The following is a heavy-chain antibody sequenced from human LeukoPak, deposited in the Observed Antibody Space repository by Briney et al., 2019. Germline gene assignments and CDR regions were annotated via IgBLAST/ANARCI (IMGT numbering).Heavy chain of an antibody. CDR3: ARPKESRYYDFWSANWFDP. CDR2: IYYSGST. J-gene: IGHJ5*02. D-gene: IGHD3-3*01. CDR1: GGSISSYY. V-gene: IGHV4-39*01. Sequence: SETLSLTCTVSGGSISSYYWGWIRQPPGKGLEWIGSIYYSGSTYYNPSLKSRVTISVDTSKNQFSLKLSSVTAADTAVYYCARPKESRYYDFWSANWFDPWGQGTLVTVSS.